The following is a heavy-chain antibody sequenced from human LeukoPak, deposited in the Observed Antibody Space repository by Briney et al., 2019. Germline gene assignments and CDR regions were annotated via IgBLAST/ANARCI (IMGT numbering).Heavy chain of an antibody. CDR3: ASLIAAGYFDH. Sequence: PSETLSLTCTVSGGSISSSSYSWGWIRQPPGKGLEWIGVIYHSGGTYHNPSLKSRLTMSVDTSKNQFSLKLSSVTATDTAVYYCASLIAAGYFDHWGQGTLVTVSS. J-gene: IGHJ4*02. CDR1: GGSISSSSYS. CDR2: IYHSGGT. V-gene: IGHV4-39*01. D-gene: IGHD6-13*01.